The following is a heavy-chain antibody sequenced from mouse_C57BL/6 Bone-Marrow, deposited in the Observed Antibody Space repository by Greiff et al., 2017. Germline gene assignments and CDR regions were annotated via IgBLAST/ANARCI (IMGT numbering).Heavy chain of an antibody. J-gene: IGHJ1*03. CDR1: GFTFSSYA. V-gene: IGHV5-4*01. CDR2: ISDGGSYT. Sequence: EVQVVESGGGLVKPGGSLKLSCAASGFTFSSYAMSWVRQTPEKRLEWVATISDGGSYTYYPDNVKGRFTISRDNAKNNLYLQMSHLKSEDTAMYYCARDGVVHWYFDVWGTGTTVTVSS. CDR3: ARDGVVHWYFDV. D-gene: IGHD1-1*01.